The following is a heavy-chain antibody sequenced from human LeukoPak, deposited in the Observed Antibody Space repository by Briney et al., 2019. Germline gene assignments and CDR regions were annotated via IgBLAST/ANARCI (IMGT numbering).Heavy chain of an antibody. J-gene: IGHJ4*02. CDR2: IIPIFGTA. CDR3: ARAKGTTVTVFDY. CDR1: GGTFSSYA. V-gene: IGHV1-69*13. Sequence: ASVKVSCKASGGTFSSYAISWVRQAPGQGLAWMGGIIPIFGTANYAQRFQGRVTITADESTSTAYMELSSLRSEDTAVYYCARAKGTTVTVFDYWGQGTLVTVSS. D-gene: IGHD4-17*01.